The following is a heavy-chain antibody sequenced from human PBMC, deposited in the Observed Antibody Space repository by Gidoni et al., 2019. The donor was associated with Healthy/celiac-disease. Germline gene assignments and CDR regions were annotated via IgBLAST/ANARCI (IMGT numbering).Heavy chain of an antibody. CDR3: AGDGGSPRVFDY. CDR1: GWSFSGYY. CDR2: INHSGST. Sequence: QVQLQQWGAGLLKPSETLSLTCAVYGWSFSGYYWSWIRQPPGKGLEWIGEINHSGSTNYNPSLKSRVTISVDTSKNQFSLKLSSVTAADTAVYYCAGDGGSPRVFDYWGQGTLVTVSS. D-gene: IGHD1-26*01. J-gene: IGHJ4*02. V-gene: IGHV4-34*01.